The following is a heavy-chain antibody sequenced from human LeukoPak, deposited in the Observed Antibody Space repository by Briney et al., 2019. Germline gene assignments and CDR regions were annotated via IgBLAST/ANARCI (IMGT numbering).Heavy chain of an antibody. CDR2: ISSSGSTI. J-gene: IGHJ6*04. V-gene: IGHV3-48*03. Sequence: HTGGSLRLSCAASGFTFSMYEMNWVCQAPGKGLEWVSYISSSGSTIYYADSVKGRFTISRDNAKNSLYLQMNSLRAEDTAVYYCAELGITMIGGVWGKGTTVTISS. CDR3: AELGITMIGGV. D-gene: IGHD3-10*02. CDR1: GFTFSMYE.